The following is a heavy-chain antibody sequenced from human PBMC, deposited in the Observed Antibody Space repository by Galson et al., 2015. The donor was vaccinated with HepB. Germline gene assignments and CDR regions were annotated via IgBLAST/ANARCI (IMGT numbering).Heavy chain of an antibody. CDR1: GFTFSSYS. CDR2: ISSSSSTV. CDR3: GVAAQGRYYYYGMDV. J-gene: IGHJ6*02. Sequence: SLRPSCAASGFTFSSYSMNWVRQAPGKGLEWVSYISSSSSTVYYADSVKGRFTISRDNAKNSLYLQMNSLRAADTAVYYCGVAAQGRYYYYGMDVWGQGTTVTVSS. V-gene: IGHV3-48*04. D-gene: IGHD2-15*01.